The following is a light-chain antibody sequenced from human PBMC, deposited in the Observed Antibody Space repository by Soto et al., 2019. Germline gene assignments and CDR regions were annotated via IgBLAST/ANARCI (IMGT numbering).Light chain of an antibody. Sequence: SALTQPASVSGSPGQSITISCTGTSNYNLVSWYQQHPGKAPRLVIYEVSERPSGVSNRFSGSKSGNTASLTISGLQAEDEADYYCCSYPGSSILYVFGTGTKVTVL. CDR3: CSYPGSSILYV. J-gene: IGLJ1*01. V-gene: IGLV2-23*02. CDR2: EVS. CDR1: SNYNL.